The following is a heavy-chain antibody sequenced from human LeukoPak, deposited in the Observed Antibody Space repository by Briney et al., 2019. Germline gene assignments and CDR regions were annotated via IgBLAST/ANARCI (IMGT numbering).Heavy chain of an antibody. CDR1: GFTVGTNS. CDR3: ASAREYCGSAECYEYFQH. Sequence: PGGSLRLSCAASGFTVGTNSMSWVRQSPGKGLEWVSVIYSGGSTYYADSVNGRFTISGDNSRNTLFLQMNSLRAEDTALYYCASAREYCGSAECYEYFQHWGQGTLVTVSS. J-gene: IGHJ1*01. V-gene: IGHV3-53*01. D-gene: IGHD2-21*01. CDR2: IYSGGST.